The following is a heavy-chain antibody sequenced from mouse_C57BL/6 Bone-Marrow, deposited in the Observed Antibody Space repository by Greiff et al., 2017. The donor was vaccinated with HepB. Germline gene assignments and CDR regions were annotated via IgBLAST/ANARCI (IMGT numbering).Heavy chain of an antibody. D-gene: IGHD2-1*01. CDR1: GYTFTSYW. V-gene: IGHV1-50*01. Sequence: QVQLQQPGAELVKPGALVKLSCKASGYTFTSYWMQWVKQRPGQGLEWIGEIDPSDSYTNYNQKFKGKATLTVDTSSSTAYMQLSSLTSEDSAVYYCARDGNGAFCYAMDYWGQGTSVTVSS. CDR3: ARDGNGAFCYAMDY. CDR2: IDPSDSYT. J-gene: IGHJ4*01.